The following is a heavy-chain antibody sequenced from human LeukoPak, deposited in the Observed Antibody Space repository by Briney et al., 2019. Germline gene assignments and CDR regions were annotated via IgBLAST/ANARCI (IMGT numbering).Heavy chain of an antibody. D-gene: IGHD6-25*01. CDR2: IYYSGST. CDR3: ASGPSGAFDI. CDR1: GGSISSSSYY. J-gene: IGHJ3*02. Sequence: SETLSLTCTVSGGSISSSSYYWGWIRQPPGKGLEWIGSIYYSGSTYYNPSLKSRVTISVDTSKNQFSLKLSSVTAADTAVYYCASGPSGAFDIWGQGTMVNVSS. V-gene: IGHV4-39*01.